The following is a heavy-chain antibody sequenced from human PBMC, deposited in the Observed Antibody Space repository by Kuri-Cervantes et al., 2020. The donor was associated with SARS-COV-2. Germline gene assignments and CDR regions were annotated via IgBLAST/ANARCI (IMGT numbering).Heavy chain of an antibody. Sequence: GESLKISCAASGFTFSSYGMHWVRQAQGKGLEWVAFIRYDGSNKYYADSVKGRFTISRDNSKNTLYLQMNSLRAEDTAVYYCAKPIVVPARPHYYYYYMDVWGKGTTVTVSS. J-gene: IGHJ6*03. CDR2: IRYDGSNK. CDR1: GFTFSSYG. D-gene: IGHD2-2*01. V-gene: IGHV3-30*02. CDR3: AKPIVVPARPHYYYYYMDV.